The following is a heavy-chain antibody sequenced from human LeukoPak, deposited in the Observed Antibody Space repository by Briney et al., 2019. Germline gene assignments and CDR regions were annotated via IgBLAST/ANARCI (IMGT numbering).Heavy chain of an antibody. CDR1: GFTFSSYW. CDR3: ARGGGRHVEY. Sequence: GGSLRLSCEASGFTFSSYWMSWVRQAPGKGLEWVANIKEDGGEKNYVDSVKGRFTISRDNAKNSLYLQMNSLRAEDTAVYYCARGGGRHVEYWGQGNLVTVSS. CDR2: IKEDGGEK. J-gene: IGHJ4*02. D-gene: IGHD2/OR15-2a*01. V-gene: IGHV3-7*05.